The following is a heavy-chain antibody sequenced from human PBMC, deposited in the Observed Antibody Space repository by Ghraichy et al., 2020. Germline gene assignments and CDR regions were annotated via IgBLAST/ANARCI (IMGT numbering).Heavy chain of an antibody. Sequence: GGSLRLSCSASGFTFSSYAMHWVRQAPGKGLEYVSAISSNGGSTYYADSVKGRFTISRDNSKNTLYLQMSSLRAEDTAVYYCVKGITGTTGHYWGQGTLVTVSS. CDR3: VKGITGTTGHY. J-gene: IGHJ4*02. V-gene: IGHV3-64D*06. CDR1: GFTFSSYA. CDR2: ISSNGGST. D-gene: IGHD1/OR15-1a*01.